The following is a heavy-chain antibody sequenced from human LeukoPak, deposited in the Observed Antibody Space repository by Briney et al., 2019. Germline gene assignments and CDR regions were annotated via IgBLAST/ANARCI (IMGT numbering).Heavy chain of an antibody. D-gene: IGHD2-21*02. J-gene: IGHJ1*01. Sequence: GASVKVSCKASGYTFTSYGISWVRQAPGQGLEWMGGIIPIFGTANYAQKFQGRVTITTDESTSTAYMELSSLRSEDTAVYYCASPLAYCGGDCYAEYFQHWGQAPWSPSPQ. V-gene: IGHV1-69*05. CDR1: GYTFTSYG. CDR3: ASPLAYCGGDCYAEYFQH. CDR2: IIPIFGTA.